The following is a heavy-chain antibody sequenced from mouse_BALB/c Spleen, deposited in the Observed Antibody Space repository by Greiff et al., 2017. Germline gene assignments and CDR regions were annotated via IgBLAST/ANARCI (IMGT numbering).Heavy chain of an antibody. J-gene: IGHJ3*01. D-gene: IGHD2-2*01. V-gene: IGHV1-5*01. Sequence: VQLQQSGTVLARPGASVKMSCKASGYTFTSYWMHWVKQRPGQGLEWIGAIYPGNSDTSYNQKFKGKAKLTAVTSTSTAYMELSSLTNEDSAVYYCTRGDIYYGYDGFAYWGQGTLVTVSA. CDR1: GYTFTSYW. CDR3: TRGDIYYGYDGFAY. CDR2: IYPGNSDT.